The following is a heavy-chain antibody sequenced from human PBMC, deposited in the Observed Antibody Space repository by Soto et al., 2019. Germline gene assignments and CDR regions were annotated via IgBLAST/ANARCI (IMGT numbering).Heavy chain of an antibody. CDR1: GFSLSTRGMC. CDR3: ARSPIAVAGHYYYYGMDV. CDR2: IDWDDDK. J-gene: IGHJ6*02. D-gene: IGHD6-19*01. Sequence: SGPTLVNPTQTLTLTCTFSGFSLSTRGMCVSWIRQAPGKALEWLALIDWDDDKYYSTSLKTRLTISKDTSKNQVVLTMTNMDPVDTATYYCARSPIAVAGHYYYYGMDVWGQGTTVTVSS. V-gene: IGHV2-70*01.